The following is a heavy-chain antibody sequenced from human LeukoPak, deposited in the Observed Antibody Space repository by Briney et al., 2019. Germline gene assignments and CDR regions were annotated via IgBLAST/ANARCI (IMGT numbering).Heavy chain of an antibody. V-gene: IGHV1-2*02. J-gene: IGHJ4*02. CDR2: INPNSGGT. Sequence: ASVKVSCKASGYTFTGYYMHWVRQAPGQGLEWMGWINPNSGGTNYAQKFQGRVTMTRDTSISTAYMELSRLRSDDTAVYYCARAIGSDSYLMMFCWGQGTLVTVSS. CDR1: GYTFTGYY. CDR3: ARAIGSDSYLMMFC. D-gene: IGHD3-16*01.